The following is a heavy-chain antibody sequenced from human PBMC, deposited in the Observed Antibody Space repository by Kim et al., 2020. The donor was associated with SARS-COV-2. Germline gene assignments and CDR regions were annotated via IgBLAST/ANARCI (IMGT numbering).Heavy chain of an antibody. CDR1: GFTFSSYG. J-gene: IGHJ5*02. V-gene: IGHV3-30*18. CDR3: AKEGGHFWSGYYWFDP. Sequence: GGSLRLSCAASGFTFSSYGMHWVRQAPGKGLEWVAVISYDGSNKYYADSVKGRFTISRDNSKNTLYLQMNSLRAEDTAVYYCAKEGGHFWSGYYWFDPWGQGTLVTVSS. CDR2: ISYDGSNK. D-gene: IGHD3-3*02.